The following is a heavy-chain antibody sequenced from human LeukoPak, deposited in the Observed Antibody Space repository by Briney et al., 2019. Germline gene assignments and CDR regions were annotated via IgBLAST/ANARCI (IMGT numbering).Heavy chain of an antibody. CDR2: ISGSGGST. CDR1: GFTFSSYA. J-gene: IGHJ5*02. V-gene: IGHV3-23*01. Sequence: GGSLRLSCAASGFTFSSYAMSWVRQAPGKGLEWVSAISGSGGSTYYADSVRGRFTISRDNSKNTLYLQMNSLRAEDTAVYYCAKARGGDYMNWFDPWGQGTLVTVSP. CDR3: AKARGGDYMNWFDP. D-gene: IGHD3-10*01.